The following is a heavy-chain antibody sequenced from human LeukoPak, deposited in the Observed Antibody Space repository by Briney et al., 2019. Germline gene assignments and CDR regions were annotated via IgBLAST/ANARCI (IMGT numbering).Heavy chain of an antibody. J-gene: IGHJ5*02. D-gene: IGHD6-19*01. CDR1: GGSISSYY. Sequence: SETLSLTCTVSGGSISSYYWSWIRQPAGKGLEWIGRIYTSGSTHYNPSLKSRVTMSVDTSKNQFSLKLSSVTAADTAVYYCARVFKIGTGSGWYWFDPWGQGTLVTVSS. CDR2: IYTSGST. CDR3: ARVFKIGTGSGWYWFDP. V-gene: IGHV4-4*07.